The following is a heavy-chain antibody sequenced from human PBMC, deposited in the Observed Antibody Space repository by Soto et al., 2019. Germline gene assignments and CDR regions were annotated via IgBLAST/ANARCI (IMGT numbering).Heavy chain of an antibody. D-gene: IGHD3-3*01. CDR2: FDPEDGET. CDR3: ATERLYYDFWSGYYDP. CDR1: GYTLTELS. Sequence: ASVKVSCKVSGYTLTELSMHWVRQAPGKGLEWMGGFDPEDGETIYAQKFQGRVTMTEDTSTDTAYMELSSLRSEDTAVYYCATERLYYDFWSGYYDPWGQGTLVTVSS. J-gene: IGHJ5*02. V-gene: IGHV1-24*01.